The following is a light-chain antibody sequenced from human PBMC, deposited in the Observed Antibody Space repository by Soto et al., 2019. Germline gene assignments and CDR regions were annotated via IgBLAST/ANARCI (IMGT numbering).Light chain of an antibody. CDR3: CSYTGRLTLL. Sequence: QSALTQPASVSGSPGQSITISCTGSSSDVGGYDYVSWYQQHPGKAPKLMIYEVSNRPSGVSNRFSGSKSGNTASLTISGVQAEEEADYYCCSYTGRLTLLFGGGTKVTVL. J-gene: IGLJ2*01. V-gene: IGLV2-14*01. CDR2: EVS. CDR1: SSDVGGYDY.